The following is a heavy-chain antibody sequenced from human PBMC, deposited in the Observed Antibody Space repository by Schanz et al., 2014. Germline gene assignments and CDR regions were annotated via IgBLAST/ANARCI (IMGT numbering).Heavy chain of an antibody. CDR3: AKQIHYDILTVTRN. J-gene: IGHJ4*02. D-gene: IGHD3-9*01. Sequence: VQLLQFGGGVVQPGRSLRLSCEASEFTFSSYKMNWVRQAPGKGLEWVSSISSSGSYIHYADSVKGRFTISRDNSKNTLYLQMNSLRAEDTAVYYCAKQIHYDILTVTRNWGQGTLVTVSS. V-gene: IGHV3-21*04. CDR1: EFTFSSYK. CDR2: ISSSGSYI.